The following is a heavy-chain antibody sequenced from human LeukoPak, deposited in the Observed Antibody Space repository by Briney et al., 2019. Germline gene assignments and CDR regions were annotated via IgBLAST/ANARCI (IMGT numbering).Heavy chain of an antibody. CDR3: AHRRHNVYDSSGYHDY. CDR2: IYWDDDK. V-gene: IGHV2-5*02. J-gene: IGHJ4*02. Sequence: SGPTLLNPTQTPTLTCTFSGFSLSTSGVGVGWIRQPPGKAPEWLSLIYWDDDKRYSPSLKSRLTITKDTSKNQVVLTMTNMDPVDTATYYCAHRRHNVYDSSGYHDYWGQGTLVTVSS. D-gene: IGHD3-22*01. CDR1: GFSLSTSGVG.